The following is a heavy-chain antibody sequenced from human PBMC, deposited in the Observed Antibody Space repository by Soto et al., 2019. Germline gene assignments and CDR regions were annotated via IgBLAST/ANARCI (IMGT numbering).Heavy chain of an antibody. CDR3: AAGVSASSGWFDYYYGMDV. CDR2: IVVGSGNT. CDR1: GFTFTSSA. V-gene: IGHV1-58*01. D-gene: IGHD6-19*01. J-gene: IGHJ6*02. Sequence: SVKVSCKASGFTFTSSAVQWVRQARGQRLKWIGWIVVGSGNTNYAQKFQERVTITRDMSTSTAYMELSSLRSEDTAVYYCAAGVSASSGWFDYYYGMDVWGQGTTVTVSS.